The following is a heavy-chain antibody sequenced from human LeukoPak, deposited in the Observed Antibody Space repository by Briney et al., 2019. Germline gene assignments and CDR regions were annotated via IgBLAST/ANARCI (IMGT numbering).Heavy chain of an antibody. CDR3: ARDPYSGTYGDTYYYYMDV. CDR1: GLIVNNYA. V-gene: IGHV3-23*01. J-gene: IGHJ6*03. CDR2: ISGSGDRT. Sequence: GGSLRLSCTASGLIVNNYAMSWVRQAPGKGLEWVSGISGSGDRTYYADSVKGRFSISRDNSKNMVYLQMNSLRAEDTAVYYCARDPYSGTYGDTYYYYMDVWGKGTTVTISS. D-gene: IGHD1-26*01.